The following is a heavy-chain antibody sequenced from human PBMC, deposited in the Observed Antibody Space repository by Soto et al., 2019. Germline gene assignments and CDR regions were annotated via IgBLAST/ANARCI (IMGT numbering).Heavy chain of an antibody. CDR3: TTDSYSTIIIVRFDY. CDR2: IKSKTDGGTT. D-gene: IGHD3-22*01. Sequence: GGSLRLSCAASGFTFSNAWINWVRQAPGKGLEWVGRIKSKTDGGTTDYAEPVKSRIAISRDDSNNMEYLQMNNLKIEDMAVYYCTTDSYSTIIIVRFDYWGHGTLVTVSS. J-gene: IGHJ4*01. CDR1: GFTFSNAW. V-gene: IGHV3-15*07.